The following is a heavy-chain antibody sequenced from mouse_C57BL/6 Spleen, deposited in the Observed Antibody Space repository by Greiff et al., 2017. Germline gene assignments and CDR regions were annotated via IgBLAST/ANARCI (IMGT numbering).Heavy chain of an antibody. J-gene: IGHJ1*03. D-gene: IGHD1-1*01. Sequence: EVMLVESGPELVKPGASVKISCKASGYSFTGYYMNWVKQSPEKSLEWIGEINPSTGGTTYNQKFKAKATLTLDKSSSTAYMQLKSLTSEDAAVYCCSSRGSSYRYFDVWGTGTTVTVSS. CDR1: GYSFTGYY. V-gene: IGHV1-42*01. CDR2: INPSTGGT. CDR3: SSRGSSYRYFDV.